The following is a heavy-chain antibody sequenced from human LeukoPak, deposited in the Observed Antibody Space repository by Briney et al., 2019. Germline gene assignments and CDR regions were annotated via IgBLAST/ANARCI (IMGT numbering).Heavy chain of an antibody. CDR1: GGSISSRLYH. CDR3: ARDRANSPYYFDC. J-gene: IGHJ4*02. V-gene: IGHV4-30-4*01. Sequence: SHPLPLNRTLSGGSISSRLYHCSWTHKPPAKGLACVGIIYYSGSTYYNPSLKSRVTISVDTSKNQYSLKLSSVTAADTAVYFCARDRANSPYYFDCWGQGTLVTVSS. CDR2: IYYSGST. D-gene: IGHD4/OR15-4a*01.